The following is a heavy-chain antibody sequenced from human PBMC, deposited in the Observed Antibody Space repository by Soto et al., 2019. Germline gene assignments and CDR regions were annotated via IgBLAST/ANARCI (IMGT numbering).Heavy chain of an antibody. CDR1: GFTFSSYS. V-gene: IGHV3-48*02. CDR3: ARGVDDYGVFLFGFDY. D-gene: IGHD4-17*01. J-gene: IGHJ4*02. Sequence: GGSLRLSCAASGFTFSSYSMNWVRQAPGKGLEWVSYISSSSSTIYYADSVKGRFTISRDNAKNSLYLQMNSLRDEDTAVYYCARGVDDYGVFLFGFDYWGQGTLVTVSS. CDR2: ISSSSSTI.